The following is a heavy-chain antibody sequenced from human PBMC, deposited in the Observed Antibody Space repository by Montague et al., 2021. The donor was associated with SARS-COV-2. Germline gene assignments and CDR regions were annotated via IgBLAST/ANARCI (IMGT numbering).Heavy chain of an antibody. CDR3: ATIPLHYYDSSRYFDY. CDR2: FDPEDAET. V-gene: IGHV1-24*01. J-gene: IGHJ4*02. D-gene: IGHD3-22*01. Sequence: SVKVSCKVSGYTLTELSMHWVRQAPGKGLEWMGGFDPEDAETIYAQKFQGRVTMTEDTSTDTAYMELSSLRSEDTAVYYCATIPLHYYDSSRYFDYWGQGTLVTVSS. CDR1: GYTLTELS.